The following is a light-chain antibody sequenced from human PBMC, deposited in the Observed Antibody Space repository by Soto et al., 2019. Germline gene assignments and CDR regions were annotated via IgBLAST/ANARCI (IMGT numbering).Light chain of an antibody. Sequence: DMVLTRSPDTLSLSQGESATLSCRASQSLGRSLAWYQQKPGPPPRLLIYDASHRATGIQVRFSGSGSESDFTLTISRLQPEDSAVYYRQQRSYPLTFGQGTKLEIK. CDR1: QSLGRS. CDR2: DAS. V-gene: IGKV3-11*01. CDR3: QQRSYPLT. J-gene: IGKJ5*01.